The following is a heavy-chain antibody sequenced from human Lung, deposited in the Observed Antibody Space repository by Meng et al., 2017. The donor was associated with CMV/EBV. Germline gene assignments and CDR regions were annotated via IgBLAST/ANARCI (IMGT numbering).Heavy chain of an antibody. Sequence: SCAASGFTFSTYTINWGRQAPGKGLEWVSCISSSSSHIYYADSVKGRCTICRDNAKNSVYLQMHSLRADDTAVYYCARARVFYAMDVWGQGTTVTVSS. V-gene: IGHV3-21*01. CDR2: ISSSSSHI. CDR3: ARARVFYAMDV. J-gene: IGHJ6*02. CDR1: GFTFSTYT.